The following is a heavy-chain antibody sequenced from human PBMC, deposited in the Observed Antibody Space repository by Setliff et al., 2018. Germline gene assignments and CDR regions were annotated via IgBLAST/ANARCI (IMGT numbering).Heavy chain of an antibody. V-gene: IGHV1-18*01. CDR1: GYTFTRYG. CDR3: ARLVRFCTKIACQRLSGAEH. J-gene: IGHJ4*02. CDR2: INTNNGDK. D-gene: IGHD2-8*01. Sequence: ASVKVSCKASGYTFTRYGISWVRQAPGQGLEWMAYINTNNGDKYYAQNVQGRVTMTTDTSTGTAYMELRSLRSDDTAIYYCARLVRFCTKIACQRLSGAEHWGQGTLVTVSS.